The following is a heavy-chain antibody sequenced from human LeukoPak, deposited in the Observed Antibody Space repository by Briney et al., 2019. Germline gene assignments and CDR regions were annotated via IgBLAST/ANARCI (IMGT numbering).Heavy chain of an antibody. CDR3: VRDNGGEHL. CDR2: INNDGSST. D-gene: IGHD3-16*01. J-gene: IGHJ4*02. Sequence: GGSLRLSCAASGYTFGSYWMYWVRHAPGKGLVWVSRINNDGSSTIYADSVKGRFTISRDNAKNTLYLQMNSLRDDDTAVYYCVRDNGGEHLWGQGTLVTVSS. V-gene: IGHV3-74*01. CDR1: GYTFGSYW.